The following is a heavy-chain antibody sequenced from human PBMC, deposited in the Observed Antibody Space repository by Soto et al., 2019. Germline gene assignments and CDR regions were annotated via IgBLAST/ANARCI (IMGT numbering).Heavy chain of an antibody. J-gene: IGHJ4*02. CDR3: ASARWDY. V-gene: IGHV4-34*01. CDR1: GGSFNANW. D-gene: IGHD2-15*01. Sequence: QVQLQQWGAGLLKPSETLSLTCAVSGGSFNANWWSWVRQPPGKGLEWIGEIYYNGNTNYNASLKSRVTISVDTSRNQFSLRLASVTAADTAIYYCASARWDYWGQGTPVTVSS. CDR2: IYYNGNT.